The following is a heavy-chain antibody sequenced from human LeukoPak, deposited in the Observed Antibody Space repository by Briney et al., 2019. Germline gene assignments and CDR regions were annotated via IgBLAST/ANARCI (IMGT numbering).Heavy chain of an antibody. J-gene: IGHJ4*02. Sequence: PGGSLRLSCAASGFTFSSYWMHWVRQAPGKGLVWVSRINSDGSSTYYADSVRGRLTISRDNAKNTVYLQMNSLRADDTAVYYCASPYGSGSSSDYWGQGTLVTVSS. CDR2: INSDGSST. CDR3: ASPYGSGSSSDY. V-gene: IGHV3-74*01. D-gene: IGHD3-10*01. CDR1: GFTFSSYW.